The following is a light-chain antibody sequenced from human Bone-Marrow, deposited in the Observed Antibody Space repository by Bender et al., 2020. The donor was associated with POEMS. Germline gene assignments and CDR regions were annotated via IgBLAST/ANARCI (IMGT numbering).Light chain of an antibody. V-gene: IGLV2-23*02. CDR3: CSKAGGYTLV. CDR2: DVS. J-gene: IGLJ1*01. Sequence: QSALTQPASVSGSPGQSITISCTGTSSDVGSYNLVSWYQQHPGKAPKLIISDVSNRPSGVSNRFSASTSGSTASLTISGLQTDDEADYYCCSKAGGYTLVFGTGTKLTVL. CDR1: SSDVGSYNL.